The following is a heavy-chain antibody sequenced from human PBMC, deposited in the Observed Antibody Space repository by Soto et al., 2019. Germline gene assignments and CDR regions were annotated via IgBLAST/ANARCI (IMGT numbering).Heavy chain of an antibody. D-gene: IGHD2-21*02. CDR3: ARGFGGNSGTYDR. Sequence: SEILSLTCAFSVVSITTTNWWTWFRQPPGKGLEWIGEVFHNGNSNYNPSLKSRLTISLDRSKNQFSLKLTSVTAADTAVYYCARGFGGNSGTYDRWGQGTMVTVSS. J-gene: IGHJ4*01. CDR1: VVSITTTNW. V-gene: IGHV4-4*02. CDR2: VFHNGNS.